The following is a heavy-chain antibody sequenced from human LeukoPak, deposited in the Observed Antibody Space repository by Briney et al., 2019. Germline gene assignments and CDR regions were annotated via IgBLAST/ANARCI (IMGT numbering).Heavy chain of an antibody. J-gene: IGHJ4*02. CDR1: GGSISGYF. Sequence: SETLSLTCTVSGGSISGYFWTWIRQPAGKGLEWIGRTYSSGSSNYNPSLKSRVTMSLDTSKNHFSLNLTSVTAADTAVYYCAREPTSGREPTSGRPLDYWGQGTLVTVSS. D-gene: IGHD5-12*01. CDR2: TYSSGSS. V-gene: IGHV4-4*07. CDR3: AREPTSGREPTSGRPLDY.